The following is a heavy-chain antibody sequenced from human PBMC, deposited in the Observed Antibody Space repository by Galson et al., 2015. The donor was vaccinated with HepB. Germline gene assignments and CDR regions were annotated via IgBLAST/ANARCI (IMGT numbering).Heavy chain of an antibody. V-gene: IGHV3-15*07. Sequence: SLRLSCAASGFTFSNVWMNWVRQAPGKGLEWVGRIKSKTDGGTTDYAAPVKGRFTISRDDSKNTLYLQMNSLKTEDTAVYYCTTDSAYCGGDCYSHYYYYMDVWGKGTTVTVSS. D-gene: IGHD2-21*01. CDR3: TTDSAYCGGDCYSHYYYYMDV. CDR1: GFTFSNVW. CDR2: IKSKTDGGTT. J-gene: IGHJ6*03.